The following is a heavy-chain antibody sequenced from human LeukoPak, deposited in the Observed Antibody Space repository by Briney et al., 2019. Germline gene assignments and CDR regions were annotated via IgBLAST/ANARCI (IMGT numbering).Heavy chain of an antibody. J-gene: IGHJ3*02. CDR1: GGAFSTNG. D-gene: IGHD3-22*01. CDR3: ARVKPNYYDSSAYGTFDI. CDR2: INPSGGST. V-gene: IGHV1-46*01. Sequence: ASVKVSCKVSGGAFSTNGISWARQAPGQGLEWMGIINPSGGSTSYAQKFQGRVTMTRDTSTSTVYMELSSLRSEDTAVYYCARVKPNYYDSSAYGTFDIWGQGTMVTVSS.